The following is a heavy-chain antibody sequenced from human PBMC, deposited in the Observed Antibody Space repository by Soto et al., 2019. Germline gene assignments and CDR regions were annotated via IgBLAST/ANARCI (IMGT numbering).Heavy chain of an antibody. CDR2: ISGSGGST. J-gene: IGHJ2*01. Sequence: GGSLRLSCAASGFTFSSYAMSWVRQAPGKGLEWVSAISGSGGSTYYADSVKGRFTISRDNSKNTLYLQMNSLRAEDKTVYYCAKDLSRAKLWYCDLWGRGTLVTVSS. V-gene: IGHV3-23*01. CDR3: AKDLSRAKLWYCDL. CDR1: GFTFSSYA. D-gene: IGHD1-1*01.